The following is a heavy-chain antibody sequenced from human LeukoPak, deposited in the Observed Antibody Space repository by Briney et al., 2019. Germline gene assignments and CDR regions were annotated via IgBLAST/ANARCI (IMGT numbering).Heavy chain of an antibody. CDR1: GFTVSSNC. J-gene: IGHJ4*02. CDR3: ARDARDGDSYYFDY. Sequence: GGSLRLSCAASGFTVSSNCMSWVRQAPGKGLEWVSVIYSGGSTYYADSVKGRFTISRDNSKNTLYLQMNSLRAEDTAVYYCARDARDGDSYYFDYWGQGTLVTVSS. V-gene: IGHV3-66*01. D-gene: IGHD4-17*01. CDR2: IYSGGST.